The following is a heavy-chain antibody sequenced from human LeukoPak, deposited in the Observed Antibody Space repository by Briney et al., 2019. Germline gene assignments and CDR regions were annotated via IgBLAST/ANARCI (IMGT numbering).Heavy chain of an antibody. CDR2: MIPIFGTA. CDR3: ASRLYCSNTRCRNFPFAY. Sequence: SVKVSCKASGGTFSSYAINWVRQAPGQGLEWMGGMIPIFGTANYAQKFQDRVTITADESTSTAYMELSSLRSEDTAIYYCASRLYCSNTRCRNFPFAYWGQGTLVTVSS. D-gene: IGHD2-2*01. CDR1: GGTFSSYA. V-gene: IGHV1-69*13. J-gene: IGHJ4*02.